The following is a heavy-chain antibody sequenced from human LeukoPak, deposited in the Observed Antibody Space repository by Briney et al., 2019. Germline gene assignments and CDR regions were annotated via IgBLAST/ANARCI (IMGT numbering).Heavy chain of an antibody. CDR2: ISWNSGSI. CDR3: AKGAGYSSGWYGY. D-gene: IGHD6-19*01. CDR1: GFTFDGYA. J-gene: IGHJ4*02. V-gene: IGHV3-9*01. Sequence: GRSLRLSCAASGFTFDGYAMHWVRQAPGKGLEWVSGISWNSGSIGYADSVKGRFTISRDNAKNSLYLQMNSLRAEDTALYYCAKGAGYSSGWYGYWGQGTLVTVSS.